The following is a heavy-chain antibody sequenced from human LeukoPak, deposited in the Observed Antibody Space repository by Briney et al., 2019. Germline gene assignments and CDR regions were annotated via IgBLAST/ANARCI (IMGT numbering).Heavy chain of an antibody. CDR2: INHSGRN. V-gene: IGHV4-34*01. D-gene: IGHD4-17*01. CDR1: GGSFSVYY. CDR3: ARGHTVTKGIWYFDY. Sequence: SETLSLTCAVYGGSFSVYYWSWIRQPPGKGLEWIGEINHSGRNNYNPSLKSRVTISVDTSKNQFSLKLSSVTAADTAVYYCARGHTVTKGIWYFDYWGQGTLVTVSS. J-gene: IGHJ4*02.